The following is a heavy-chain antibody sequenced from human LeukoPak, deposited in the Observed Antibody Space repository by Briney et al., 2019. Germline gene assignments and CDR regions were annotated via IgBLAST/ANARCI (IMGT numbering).Heavy chain of an antibody. D-gene: IGHD3-3*01. J-gene: IGHJ3*02. CDR3: ARAQTLFWEFDGFDI. CDR1: GFTFTSYG. V-gene: IGHV3-21*01. Sequence: KPGRSLRLSCAASGFTFTSYGMHWVRQAPGKGLEWVSSISSSSSYIYYADSVKGRFTISRDNAKNSLYLQMNSLRAEDTAVYYCARAQTLFWEFDGFDIWGRGTKVTVSS. CDR2: ISSSSSYI.